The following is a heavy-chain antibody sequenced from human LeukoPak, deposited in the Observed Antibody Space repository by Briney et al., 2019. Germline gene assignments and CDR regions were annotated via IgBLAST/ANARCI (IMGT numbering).Heavy chain of an antibody. CDR2: ISAYNSNT. CDR1: GYPFSSYD. J-gene: IGHJ5*02. CDR3: ARSVVPAAIWWFDP. V-gene: IGHV1-18*01. Sequence: ASVKVSCKASGYPFSSYDINWVRQAPGQGLEWMGWISAYNSNTNYAQKLQGRVTMTTDTSTSTAYMELRSLRSDDTAVYYCARSVVPAAIWWFDPWGQGTLVTVSS. D-gene: IGHD2-2*01.